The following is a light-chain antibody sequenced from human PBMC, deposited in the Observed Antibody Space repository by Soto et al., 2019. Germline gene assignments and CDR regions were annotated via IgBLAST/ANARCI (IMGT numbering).Light chain of an antibody. J-gene: IGLJ2*01. Sequence: QSALTQPASVSGSPGQSITISCTEISSDVGGYNYVSWYQQHPGKAPKLMIYDVSNRPSGVSNRFSGSKSGNTASLTISGRQAEDEADYYCSSYISSSTVFGGGTKVTVL. CDR3: SSYISSSTV. CDR2: DVS. CDR1: SSDVGGYNY. V-gene: IGLV2-14*03.